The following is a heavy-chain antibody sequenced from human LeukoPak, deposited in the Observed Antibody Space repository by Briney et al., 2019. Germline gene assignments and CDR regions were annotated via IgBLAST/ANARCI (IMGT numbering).Heavy chain of an antibody. CDR1: GFTFSSYA. D-gene: IGHD2-15*01. Sequence: GGSLRLSCAASGFTFSSYAMSWVRQAPGKGLEWVSAISGSGGSTYYADSVKGRFTTSRDNSKNTLYLQMNSLRAEDTAVYYCVKGVRYCSGGSCYYYYYGMDVWGQGTTVTVSS. V-gene: IGHV3-23*01. CDR3: VKGVRYCSGGSCYYYYYGMDV. CDR2: ISGSGGST. J-gene: IGHJ6*02.